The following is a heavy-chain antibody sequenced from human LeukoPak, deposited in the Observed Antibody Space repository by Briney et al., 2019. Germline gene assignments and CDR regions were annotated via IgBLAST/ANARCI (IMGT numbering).Heavy chain of an antibody. D-gene: IGHD3-22*01. J-gene: IGHJ3*02. CDR1: GYSFTSYW. Sequence: GESLKISCKGSGYSFTSYWIGWVRQMPGKGLEWMGIIYPGDSDTRYSPSFQGQVTTSADKSISTAYLQWSSLKASDTAMYYCARRLTYYYDSSGYSQASAFDIWGQGTMVTVSS. V-gene: IGHV5-51*01. CDR2: IYPGDSDT. CDR3: ARRLTYYYDSSGYSQASAFDI.